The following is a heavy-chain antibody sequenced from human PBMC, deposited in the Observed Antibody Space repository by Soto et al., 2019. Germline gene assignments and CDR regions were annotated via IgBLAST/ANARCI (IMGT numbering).Heavy chain of an antibody. J-gene: IGHJ4*02. Sequence: QVQLVESGGGVVQPGTSLRLSCSASGFTFSRYVMHWVRQAPGKGLDWVTLISYEGTNKKYAESVKGRFTISRDNSKNTVSPQMNTLRAEGTAVYFWVAAEEWPAGPFDYWGQGTLVTVSS. CDR1: GFTFSRYV. V-gene: IGHV3-30-3*01. D-gene: IGHD3-3*01. CDR2: ISYEGTNK. CDR3: VAAEEWPAGPFDY.